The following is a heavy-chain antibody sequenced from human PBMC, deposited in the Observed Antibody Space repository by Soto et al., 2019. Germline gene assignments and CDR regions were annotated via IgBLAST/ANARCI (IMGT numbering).Heavy chain of an antibody. J-gene: IGHJ4*02. CDR2: IDVGSGNT. D-gene: IGHD3-16*01. CDR3: AAFGPSN. CDR1: GFTFTSSA. Sequence: SVKVSWKASGFTFTSSAVEWVRQARGQRLEWIGWIDVGSGNTNYEHKFQERVTITRDMSTRTAHMELSSLRPEDTASYSGAAFGPSNWGQGTLDKASS. V-gene: IGHV1-58*01.